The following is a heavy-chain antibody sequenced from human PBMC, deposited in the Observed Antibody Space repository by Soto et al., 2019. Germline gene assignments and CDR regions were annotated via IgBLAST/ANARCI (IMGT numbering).Heavy chain of an antibody. CDR3: ARALRGSYREEKGDYLYSRMDG. J-gene: IGHJ6*02. CDR1: GITFRNYA. D-gene: IGHD3-16*01. V-gene: IGHV1-69*04. CDR2: ILPILGVA. Sequence: QVQLVQSGAEVKKPGSSVRVSCKASGITFRNYAFSWVRQAPGHGLEWMGRILPILGVANYTQKFQGRITITADKPTRTASKELSSRRAEDKAVYSCARALRGSYREEKGDYLYSRMDGWGHGTTVTVS.